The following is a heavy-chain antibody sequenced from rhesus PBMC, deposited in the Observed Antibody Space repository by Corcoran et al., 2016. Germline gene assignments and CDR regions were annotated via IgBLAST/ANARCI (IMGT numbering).Heavy chain of an antibody. J-gene: IGHJ4*01. D-gene: IGHD5-36*01. CDR1: GYPISSGYY. Sequence: QVQLQESGPGLVKPSETLSLTCAASGYPISSGYYWNWIRQPPGKGLEGIGSIYGSGGSNYLNPSLKSRVTLSVDTSKNQFSLKLSSVTAADTAVYYCGFSYGQYWGQGVLVTVSS. V-gene: IGHV4S14*01. CDR2: IYGSGGSN. CDR3: GFSYGQY.